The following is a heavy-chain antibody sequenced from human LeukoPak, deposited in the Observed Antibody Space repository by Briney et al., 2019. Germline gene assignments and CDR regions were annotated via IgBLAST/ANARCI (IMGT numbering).Heavy chain of an antibody. V-gene: IGHV4-39*07. Sequence: KASETLSLTCTVSGGSISSSSYYWGWIRQPPGKGLEWIGSIYYSGSTYYNPSLKSRVTISVDTSKNQFSLKLSSVTAADTAVYYCARDPITMVRGVIPHSDYWGQGTLVTVSS. CDR3: ARDPITMVRGVIPHSDY. J-gene: IGHJ4*02. CDR1: GGSISSSSYY. CDR2: IYYSGST. D-gene: IGHD3-10*01.